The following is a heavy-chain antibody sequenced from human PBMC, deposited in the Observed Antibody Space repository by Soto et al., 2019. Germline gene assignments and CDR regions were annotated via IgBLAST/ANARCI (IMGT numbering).Heavy chain of an antibody. J-gene: IGHJ3*02. Sequence: SETLSLTCAVSGGSISSSNWWSWVRQPPGKGLEWIGEIYHSGSTNYNPSLKSRVTISVDKSKNQFSLKLSSVTAADTAVYYCARVVDSSGWGGAFDIWGQGTMVTVSS. V-gene: IGHV4-4*02. CDR2: IYHSGST. CDR3: ARVVDSSGWGGAFDI. CDR1: GGSISSSNW. D-gene: IGHD6-19*01.